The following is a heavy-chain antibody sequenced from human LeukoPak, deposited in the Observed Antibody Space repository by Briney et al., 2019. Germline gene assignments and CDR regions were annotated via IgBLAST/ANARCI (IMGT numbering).Heavy chain of an antibody. Sequence: ASVKVSCKASGGTFSNYPISWVRQAPGQGLEWMGGIIPIFRTTNYAQRFLGRVTITAAESTNTAYMELTSLRSEDTAVYYCARQGIVGGSRAFDLWGQGTMVTVSS. CDR2: IIPIFRTT. CDR1: GGTFSNYP. V-gene: IGHV1-69*13. D-gene: IGHD1-26*01. CDR3: ARQGIVGGSRAFDL. J-gene: IGHJ3*01.